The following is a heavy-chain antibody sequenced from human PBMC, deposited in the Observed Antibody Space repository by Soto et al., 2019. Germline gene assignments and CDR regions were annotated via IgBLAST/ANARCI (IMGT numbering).Heavy chain of an antibody. D-gene: IGHD3-10*01. CDR3: TRDWEITVSTWSFGGF. Sequence: QVQLVQSGAEVKKPGSSVKVSCKASGCTFSPYTINWVRQAPGQGLEWMGRIIPFHGVTNYAQKFQARVTITADKSTGTAYMELSGLRVEDTAMYYCTRDWEITVSTWSFGGFWGRGTLVTVSS. J-gene: IGHJ4*02. V-gene: IGHV1-69*08. CDR2: IIPFHGVT. CDR1: GCTFSPYT.